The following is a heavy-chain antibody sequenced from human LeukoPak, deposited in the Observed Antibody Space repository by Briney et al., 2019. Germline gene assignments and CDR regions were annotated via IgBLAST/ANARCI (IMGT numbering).Heavy chain of an antibody. D-gene: IGHD3-10*01. CDR1: GYTFTSYD. Sequence: ASVKVSCKTSGYTFTSYDINWVRRTTGQGLEWMGWMNPNSGNTGYAQKFQGRVTMTRNPSISTAYMELSSLNSADTAVYYCARESGFYGSGSRYWGQGTLVTVSS. V-gene: IGHV1-8*01. J-gene: IGHJ4*02. CDR3: ARESGFYGSGSRY. CDR2: MNPNSGNT.